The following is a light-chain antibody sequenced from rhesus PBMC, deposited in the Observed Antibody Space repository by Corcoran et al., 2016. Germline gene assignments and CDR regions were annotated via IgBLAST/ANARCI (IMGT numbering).Light chain of an antibody. J-gene: IGKJ2*01. CDR3: HKYNSNPYS. CDR1: QGISSY. V-gene: IGKV1-37*01. CDR2: YAS. Sequence: DIQMTQSPSSLSASVGDRVTITCRASQGISSYLAWSQHKPGKAPKPLIYYASNLESGVHSRFSGRGSGTEFTLTISSLQPEDFATYYCHKYNSNPYSFGQGTKVEIK.